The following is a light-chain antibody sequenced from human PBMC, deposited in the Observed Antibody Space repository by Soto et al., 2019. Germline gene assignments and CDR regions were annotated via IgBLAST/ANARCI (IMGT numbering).Light chain of an antibody. CDR3: QSYDSSLTGYV. Sequence: QSVLTQPPSVSGAPGQRVTISCTGSSSNIGAGYDVHWYQQLPGTAPKLLIYANSNRPSGVPGRFSASKSGTSASLAITGLQAEDEADYYCQSYDSSLTGYVFGPGTKLTVL. CDR2: ANS. J-gene: IGLJ1*01. V-gene: IGLV1-40*01. CDR1: SSNIGAGYD.